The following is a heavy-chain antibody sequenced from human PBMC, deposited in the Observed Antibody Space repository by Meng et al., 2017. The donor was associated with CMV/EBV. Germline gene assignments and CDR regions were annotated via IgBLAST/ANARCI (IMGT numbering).Heavy chain of an antibody. CDR1: GGSISSYY. J-gene: IGHJ4*02. CDR2: IYTSGST. Sequence: VQVQGSGPGPVKPSETLSFTCSGAGGSISSYYWSWIRQPAGKGLEWIGRIYTSGSTNYSPSLKSRVTMSVDTSKNQFSLKLSSVTAADTAVYYCARHGDTAMVVGIDYWGQGTLVTVSS. V-gene: IGHV4-4*07. CDR3: ARHGDTAMVVGIDY. D-gene: IGHD5-18*01.